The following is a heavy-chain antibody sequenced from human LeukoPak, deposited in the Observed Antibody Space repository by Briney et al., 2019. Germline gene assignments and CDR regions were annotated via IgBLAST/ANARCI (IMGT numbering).Heavy chain of an antibody. CDR3: AKGYYGSGSYGWFDY. Sequence: GGSLRLSCGGSGFTFSSSAMSWVRQAPGKGLEWVSTISGSGDRTYYADSVKGRFTISRDNSKNTLFLHMNSLRAEDTAVYSCAKGYYGSGSYGWFDYWGQGTLVTVSS. D-gene: IGHD3-10*01. CDR2: ISGSGDRT. V-gene: IGHV3-23*01. CDR1: GFTFSSSA. J-gene: IGHJ4*02.